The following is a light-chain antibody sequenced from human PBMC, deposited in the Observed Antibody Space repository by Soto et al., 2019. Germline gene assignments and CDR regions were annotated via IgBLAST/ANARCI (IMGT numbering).Light chain of an antibody. Sequence: QSALTQPRSVSGSPGQSVTISCTGTSSDVGGYNYVSWYQQHPGKAPKVMIFDVSKRPSGVPDRFSGSKSGNPASLTISGLQADDEADYYCCSYAGNYIYVIGTGTKLTVL. V-gene: IGLV2-11*01. CDR1: SSDVGGYNY. CDR2: DVS. J-gene: IGLJ1*01. CDR3: CSYAGNYIYV.